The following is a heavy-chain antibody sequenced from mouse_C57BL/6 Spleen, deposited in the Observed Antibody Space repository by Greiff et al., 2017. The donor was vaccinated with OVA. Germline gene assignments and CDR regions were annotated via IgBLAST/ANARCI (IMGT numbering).Heavy chain of an antibody. J-gene: IGHJ4*01. CDR2: IRSKSNNYAT. CDR3: VRQRGKDYAMDY. V-gene: IGHV10-1*01. Sequence: DVMLVESGGGLVQPKGSLKLSCAASGFSFNTYAMNWVRQAPGKGLEWVARIRSKSNNYATYYADSVKDRFTISRDDSESMLYLQMNNLKTEDTAMYYCVRQRGKDYAMDYWGQGTSVTVSS. CDR1: GFSFNTYA.